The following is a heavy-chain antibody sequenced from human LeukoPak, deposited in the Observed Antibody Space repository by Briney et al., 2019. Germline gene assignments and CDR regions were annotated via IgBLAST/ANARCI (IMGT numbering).Heavy chain of an antibody. CDR1: GFTFSSYW. Sequence: GGSLRLSCAASGFTFSSYWMHWVRQAPGKGLEYVSGISSTGGSTYYANSVKGRFIISRDNSKNTLYLQMGCLSAEDMAVYFCARGGSSSWHPLDCWVRGTLVTVSS. V-gene: IGHV3-64*01. CDR2: ISSTGGST. CDR3: ARGGSSSWHPLDC. J-gene: IGHJ4*02. D-gene: IGHD6-13*01.